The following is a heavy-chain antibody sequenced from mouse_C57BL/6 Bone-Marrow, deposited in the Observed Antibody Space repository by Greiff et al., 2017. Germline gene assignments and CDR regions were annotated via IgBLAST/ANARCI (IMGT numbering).Heavy chain of an antibody. Sequence: VQLQQSGAELARPGASVTMSCKASGYTFTSYTMHWVKQRPGQGLEWIGYINPSSGYTKYNQKFKDKATLTADKSSSTAYMQLSSLTSEDSAVYYCARETYDYDGDYYAMDYWGQGTSVTVSS. CDR2: INPSSGYT. V-gene: IGHV1-4*01. J-gene: IGHJ4*01. CDR3: ARETYDYDGDYYAMDY. D-gene: IGHD2-4*01. CDR1: GYTFTSYT.